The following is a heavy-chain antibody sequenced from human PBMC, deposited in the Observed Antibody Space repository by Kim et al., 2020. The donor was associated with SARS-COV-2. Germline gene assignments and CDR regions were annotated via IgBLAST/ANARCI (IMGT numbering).Heavy chain of an antibody. CDR2: IYTSGST. V-gene: IGHV4-61*02. CDR3: ARVVGAAAGTLLGAWFDP. CDR1: GGSISSGSYY. J-gene: IGHJ5*02. D-gene: IGHD6-13*01. Sequence: SETLSLTCTVSGGSISSGSYYWSWIRQPAGKGLEWIGRIYTSGSTNYNPSLKSRVTISVDTSKNQFSLKLSSVTAADTAVYYCARVVGAAAGTLLGAWFDPGGQGTLVTVSS.